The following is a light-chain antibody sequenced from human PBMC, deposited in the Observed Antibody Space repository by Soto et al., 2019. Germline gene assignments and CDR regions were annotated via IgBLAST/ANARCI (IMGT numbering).Light chain of an antibody. CDR2: GAS. CDR3: QQYNKWPRT. J-gene: IGKJ1*01. V-gene: IGKV3-15*01. CDR1: QSVSSK. Sequence: IGMAQSPGALSGSLGGRATLSCRASQSVSSKLAWYQQKPGQAPRLLIHGASTRATGVPARFSGSGSGTEFTLTISSLQSEDFAVYYCQQYNKWPRTFGQGTKVDIK.